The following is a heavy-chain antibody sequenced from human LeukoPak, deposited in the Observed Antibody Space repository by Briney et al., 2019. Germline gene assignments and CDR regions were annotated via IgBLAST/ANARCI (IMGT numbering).Heavy chain of an antibody. J-gene: IGHJ6*02. Sequence: PSETLSLTCTVSGGSISSYYWSWIRQPAGKGLEWIGRIYTSGSTNYNPSLKSRVTMSVDTSKNQFSLKLSSVTAADTAVYYCARDPLYYYGSGSYYYYYYGMDVWGQGTTVTVSS. CDR1: GGSISSYY. CDR2: IYTSGST. V-gene: IGHV4-4*07. D-gene: IGHD3-10*01. CDR3: ARDPLYYYGSGSYYYYYYGMDV.